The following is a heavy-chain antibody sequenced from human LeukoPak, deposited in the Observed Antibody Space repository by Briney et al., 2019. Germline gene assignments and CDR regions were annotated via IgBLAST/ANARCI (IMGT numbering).Heavy chain of an antibody. CDR3: ARYVVAVGFDY. J-gene: IGHJ4*02. V-gene: IGHV3-21*01. D-gene: IGHD3-22*01. Sequence: GGSLRLSCAASGFTFSSYTMNWVRQAPGKGLEWVSSITSSSSYIYYADSVMGRFTISRDNANNSLYLQMNSLRAEDTAVYYCARYVVAVGFDYWGQGTLVTVSS. CDR1: GFTFSSYT. CDR2: ITSSSSYI.